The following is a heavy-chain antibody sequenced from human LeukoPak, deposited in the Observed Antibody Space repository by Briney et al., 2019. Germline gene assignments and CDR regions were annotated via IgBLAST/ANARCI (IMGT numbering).Heavy chain of an antibody. CDR1: GITLSNYG. CDR3: AKRGVVIRVILVGFHKAAYYFDS. CDR2: IYDSGGST. V-gene: IGHV3-23*01. Sequence: GGSLRLSCAVSGITLSNYGMSWARQAQGKGLEWVAGIYDSGGSTSYADSVKGRFTISRDNPRNTLYLQMNSLRAEDTAVYFCAKRGVVIRVILVGFHKAAYYFDSWGQGALVTVSS. D-gene: IGHD3-22*01. J-gene: IGHJ4*02.